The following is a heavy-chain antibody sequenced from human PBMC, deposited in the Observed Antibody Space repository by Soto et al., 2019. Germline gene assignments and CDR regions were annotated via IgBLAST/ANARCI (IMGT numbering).Heavy chain of an antibody. CDR3: GRYAGCFNGAIEY. V-gene: IGHV3-11*01. CDR1: GFTLSDYY. D-gene: IGHD2-2*01. Sequence: PGGSLRLSCAASGFTLSDYYMSWVRQAPGKGLEWLSYISSSSTTVYYVDSVKGRFTISRDNAKNSLYLQMDSLRVEDTAVYYCGRYAGCFNGAIEYWGQGNKVTVSS. J-gene: IGHJ4*01. CDR2: ISSSSTTV.